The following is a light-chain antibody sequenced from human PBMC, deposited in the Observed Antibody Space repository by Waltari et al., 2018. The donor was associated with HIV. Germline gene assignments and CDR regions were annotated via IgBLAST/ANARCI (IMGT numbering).Light chain of an antibody. CDR1: SNDIGPYNY. V-gene: IGLV2-8*01. J-gene: IGLJ6*01. CDR3: SPYAGSGNLLL. CDR2: EVN. Sequence: QSALTQPPAASGSPGQSVTISCTGTSNDIGPYNYVSWYQQHPDKAPRLLIYEVNKGPSGVPGRFSGSKSGNTASLTVSGLQAEDEADYYCSPYAGSGNLLLFGGGTKVTVL.